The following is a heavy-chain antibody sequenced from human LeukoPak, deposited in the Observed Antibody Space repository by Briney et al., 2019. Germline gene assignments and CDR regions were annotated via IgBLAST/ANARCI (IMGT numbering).Heavy chain of an antibody. V-gene: IGHV4-34*01. CDR2: INHSGST. Sequence: PSETLSLTCAVYGGSFSGYYWSWIRQPPGKGLEWIGEINHSGSTNYNPSLKSRVTISVDTSKNQFSLKLSSVTAADTAVYYCARRKWLRLQRTTTYFDYWGQGTLVTVSS. D-gene: IGHD5-12*01. CDR1: GGSFSGYY. CDR3: ARRKWLRLQRTTTYFDY. J-gene: IGHJ4*02.